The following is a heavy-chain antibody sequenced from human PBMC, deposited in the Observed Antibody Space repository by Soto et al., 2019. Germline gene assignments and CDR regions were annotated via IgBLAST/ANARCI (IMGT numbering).Heavy chain of an antibody. CDR1: GYIFTGYY. CDR2: INPNSGDT. V-gene: IGHV1-2*04. Sequence: QVQLVQSGAEVKKPGASVKVSCKASGYIFTGYYMHWVRQAPGQGLEWMGWINPNSGDTNYAQKFQAWVTMTRDTSISTAYMEVSRLKSDDTAVYYCARTDGGPDWYFDLWGRGTLVTVSS. D-gene: IGHD2-15*01. J-gene: IGHJ2*01. CDR3: ARTDGGPDWYFDL.